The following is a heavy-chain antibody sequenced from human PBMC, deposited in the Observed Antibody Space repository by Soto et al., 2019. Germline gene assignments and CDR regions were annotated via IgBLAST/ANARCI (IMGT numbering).Heavy chain of an antibody. V-gene: IGHV4-39*01. Sequence: SDTLSLTCTLSGDSISSSNYYWGLIRQPPGKGLEWIASIYYSENTYYNPSLKSRVTISLDTSKNQFSLKLSSVTAADTAVYYCARHNYDGSGYYYYYYGMDVWGQGTTVT. CDR1: GDSISSSNYY. CDR2: IYYSENT. D-gene: IGHD3-22*01. CDR3: ARHNYDGSGYYYYYYGMDV. J-gene: IGHJ6*02.